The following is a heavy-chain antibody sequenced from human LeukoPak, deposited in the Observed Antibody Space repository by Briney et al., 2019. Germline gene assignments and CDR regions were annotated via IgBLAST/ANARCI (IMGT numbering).Heavy chain of an antibody. D-gene: IGHD6-13*01. J-gene: IGHJ6*03. V-gene: IGHV4-59*01. CDR3: ARGLKGQLVPYYYYYYMDV. CDR2: IYYSGST. CDR1: GGSISSYY. Sequence: KTSETLSLTCTVSGGSISSYYWSWIRQPPGKGLEWIGYIYYSGSTNYNPSLKSRVTISVDTSKNQFSLKLSSVTAADTAVYYCARGLKGQLVPYYYYYYMDVWGKGTTVTISS.